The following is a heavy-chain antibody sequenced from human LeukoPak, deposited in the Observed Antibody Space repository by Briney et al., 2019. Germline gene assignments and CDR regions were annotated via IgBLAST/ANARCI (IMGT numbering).Heavy chain of an antibody. D-gene: IGHD3-22*01. J-gene: IGHJ4*02. CDR3: AKNYDSSGYYHHLTIDY. CDR1: GFTFSSYA. V-gene: IGHV3-23*01. CDR2: ISGSGGST. Sequence: GGSLRLSCAASGFTFSSYAMSWVRQAPGKGLKWVSDISGSGGSTYYADSVKGRFTISRDNSKNTLYLQMNSLRAEDTAVYYCAKNYDSSGYYHHLTIDYWGQGTLVTVSS.